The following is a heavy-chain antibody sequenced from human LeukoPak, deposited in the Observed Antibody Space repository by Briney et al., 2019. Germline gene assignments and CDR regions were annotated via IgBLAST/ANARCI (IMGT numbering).Heavy chain of an antibody. J-gene: IGHJ5*02. Sequence: SETLSLTCTVSGGSISSYYWSWIRQAAGKGLEWIGRIHNSGSTNYNPSLKSRVTMSVDTSKNQFSLKLSSVTAADTAIYYCARGGGSYDGFDPWGQGTLVTVSS. V-gene: IGHV4-4*07. CDR1: GGSISSYY. CDR2: IHNSGST. CDR3: ARGGGSYDGFDP. D-gene: IGHD1-26*01.